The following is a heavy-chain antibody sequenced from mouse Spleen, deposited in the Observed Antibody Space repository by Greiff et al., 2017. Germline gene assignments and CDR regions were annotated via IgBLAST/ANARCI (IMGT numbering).Heavy chain of an antibody. V-gene: IGHV3-6*01. CDR3: ARDGLYYYAMDY. Sequence: VQLQQSGPGLVKPSQSLSLTCSVTGYSITSGYYWNWIRQFPGNKLEWMGYISYDGSNNYNPSLKNRISITRDTSKNQFFLKLNSVTTEDTATYYCARDGLYYYAMDYWGQGTSVTVSS. J-gene: IGHJ4*01. CDR1: GYSITSGYY. CDR2: ISYDGSN. D-gene: IGHD6-2*01.